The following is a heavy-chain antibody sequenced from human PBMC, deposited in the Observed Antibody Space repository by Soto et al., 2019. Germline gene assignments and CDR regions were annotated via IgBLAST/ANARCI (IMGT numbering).Heavy chain of an antibody. CDR3: AKPYGDYYDGMDV. D-gene: IGHD4-17*01. Sequence: QVQLVESGGGVVQPGRSLRLSCAASGFTFISYGMHWVRQAPGKGLEGVAVISYDGSNKYYADSVKGRFTISRDNSKNRLYLQMNSLRAEDTDVYYCAKPYGDYYDGMDVWGQGTTVTVSS. CDR2: ISYDGSNK. V-gene: IGHV3-30*18. J-gene: IGHJ6*02. CDR1: GFTFISYG.